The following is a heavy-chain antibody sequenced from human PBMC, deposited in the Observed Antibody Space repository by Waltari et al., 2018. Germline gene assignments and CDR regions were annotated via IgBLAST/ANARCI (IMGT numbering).Heavy chain of an antibody. CDR2: INHSGST. Sequence: QVQLQQWGAGLLKPSETLSLTCAVYGGSFSGYYWSWIRQPPGKGLEWIGEINHSGSTNYNPALKSRVTISVDTSKNQFSLKLSSVTAADTAVYYCARGRLAAMIVVVTPRGYFDYWGQGTLVTVSS. D-gene: IGHD3-22*01. CDR1: GGSFSGYY. V-gene: IGHV4-34*01. CDR3: ARGRLAAMIVVVTPRGYFDY. J-gene: IGHJ4*02.